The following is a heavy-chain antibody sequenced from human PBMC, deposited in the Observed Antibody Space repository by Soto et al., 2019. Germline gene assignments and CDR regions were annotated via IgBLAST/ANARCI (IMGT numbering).Heavy chain of an antibody. Sequence: DVQLVESGGGLVKPGGSLRLSCAASGFTFSRYSMTWVRQTPGKGLEWVSSITTSSDVYYADSLKGRFTISRDNAKNSLYLQMKSLRAEDTAVYYCATDYYFDPSARIGAYDIWGQGTMVTVSS. D-gene: IGHD3-22*01. V-gene: IGHV3-21*01. CDR1: GFTFSRYS. CDR3: ATDYYFDPSARIGAYDI. CDR2: ITTSSDV. J-gene: IGHJ3*02.